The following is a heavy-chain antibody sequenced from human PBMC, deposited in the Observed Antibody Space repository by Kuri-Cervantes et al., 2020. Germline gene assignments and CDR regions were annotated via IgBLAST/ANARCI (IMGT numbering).Heavy chain of an antibody. Sequence: GGSLRLSCAASGFTFSSYSMNWVRQAPGKGLEWVSSISSSSSYIYYADSVKGRFTISRDNAKNSLYLQMNSLRAEDTAVYYCARVGHRYYNFWSVPVDYWGQGTLVTVSS. CDR3: ARVGHRYYNFWSVPVDY. J-gene: IGHJ4*02. CDR1: GFTFSSYS. V-gene: IGHV3-21*03. CDR2: ISSSSSYI. D-gene: IGHD3-3*01.